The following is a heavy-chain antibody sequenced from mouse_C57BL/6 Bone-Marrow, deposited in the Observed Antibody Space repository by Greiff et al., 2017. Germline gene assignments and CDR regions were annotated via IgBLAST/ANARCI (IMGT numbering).Heavy chain of an antibody. J-gene: IGHJ3*01. D-gene: IGHD1-1*01. V-gene: IGHV5-4*01. CDR2: ISDGGSYT. CDR1: GFTFSSYA. CDR3: ARDRVYYGSSFWFAY. Sequence: EVKLEESGGGLVKPGGSLKLSCAASGFTFSSYAMSWVRQTPEKRLEWVATISDGGSYTYYPDNVKGRFTISRDNAKNNLYLQMSQLKSEDTAMYYCARDRVYYGSSFWFAYWGQGTLVTVSA.